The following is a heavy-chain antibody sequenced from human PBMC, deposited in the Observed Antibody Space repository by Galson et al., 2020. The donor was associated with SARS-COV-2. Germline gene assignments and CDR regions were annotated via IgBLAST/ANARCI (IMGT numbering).Heavy chain of an antibody. CDR2: IKSDGSST. V-gene: IGHV3-74*01. D-gene: IGHD3-10*01. CDR1: GFTFSNHW. Sequence: GGSLRLSCAASGFTFSNHWMYWVRQAPGKGLVWVSGIKSDGSSTNYADSVKGQFTVSRDNAKSTLYLQMSSLRAEDTAVYYCARGRSPAYFDYWGQGTLVTVSS. J-gene: IGHJ4*02. CDR3: ARGRSPAYFDY.